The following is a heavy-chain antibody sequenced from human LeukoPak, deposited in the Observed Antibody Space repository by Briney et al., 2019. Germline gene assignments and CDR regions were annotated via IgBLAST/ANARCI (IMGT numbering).Heavy chain of an antibody. CDR1: GFTVSSNY. V-gene: IGHV3-53*01. Sequence: PGGSLRLSCAASGFTVSSNYMSWVRQAPGKGLEWVSVIYSGGGTYYADSVKGRFTISRDNSKNTLYLQMNSLRAEDTAVYYCARVDPGPEKYYFDYWGQGTLVTVSS. CDR2: IYSGGGT. J-gene: IGHJ4*02. CDR3: ARVDPGPEKYYFDY.